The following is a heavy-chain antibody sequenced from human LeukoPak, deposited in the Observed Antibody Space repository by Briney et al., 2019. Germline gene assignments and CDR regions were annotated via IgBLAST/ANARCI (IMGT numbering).Heavy chain of an antibody. CDR3: ARHPARAPYYYYMDV. V-gene: IGHV4-38-2*01. D-gene: IGHD6-6*01. CDR2: IYHSGST. J-gene: IGHJ6*03. Sequence: PSETLPLTCAVSGYSISSGYYWGWIRQPPGKGLEWIGSIYHSGSTYYNPSLKSRVTISVDTSKNQFSLKLSSVTAADTAVYYCARHPARAPYYYYMDVWGKGTTVTVSS. CDR1: GYSISSGYY.